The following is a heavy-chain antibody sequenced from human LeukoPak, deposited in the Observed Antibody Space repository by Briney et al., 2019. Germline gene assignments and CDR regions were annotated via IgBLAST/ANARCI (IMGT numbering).Heavy chain of an antibody. D-gene: IGHD6-6*01. CDR3: ASRWSIAGNWFDP. CDR1: GFTFSSSA. Sequence: GSLRLSCAASGFTFSSSAMSWVRQPPGKGLEWIGEINHSGSTNYNPSLKSRVTISVDTSKNQFSLKLSSVTAADTAVYYCASRWSIAGNWFDPWGQGTPVTVSS. CDR2: INHSGST. J-gene: IGHJ5*02. V-gene: IGHV4-34*08.